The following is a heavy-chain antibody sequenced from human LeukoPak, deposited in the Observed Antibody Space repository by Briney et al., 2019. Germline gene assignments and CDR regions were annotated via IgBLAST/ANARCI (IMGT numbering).Heavy chain of an antibody. V-gene: IGHV4-39*07. D-gene: IGHD5-18*01. CDR1: GGSISSRSYY. Sequence: SETLSLTCTVSGGSISSRSYYWGWIRQPPGKGLEWIGNIYYGGSTYYNPSLKSRVTISVDTSKNQFSLKLSSVTAADTAVYYCARTTEGGYSYGYFYYYYMDVWGKGTTVTISS. CDR2: IYYGGST. CDR3: ARTTEGGYSYGYFYYYYMDV. J-gene: IGHJ6*03.